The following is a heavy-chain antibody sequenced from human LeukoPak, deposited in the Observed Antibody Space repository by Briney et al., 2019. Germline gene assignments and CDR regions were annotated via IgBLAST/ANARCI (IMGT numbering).Heavy chain of an antibody. CDR3: ARDFMITFGEPSFSLYY. V-gene: IGHV1-18*01. Sequence: GASVKVSCKASGYTFTSYAISWVRQAPGQGLEWMGWISAYNGNTNYAQKLQGRVTMTTDTSTSTAYMELSSLRSEDTAVYYCARDFMITFGEPSFSLYYWGQGTLVTVSS. J-gene: IGHJ4*02. CDR2: ISAYNGNT. CDR1: GYTFTSYA. D-gene: IGHD3-16*01.